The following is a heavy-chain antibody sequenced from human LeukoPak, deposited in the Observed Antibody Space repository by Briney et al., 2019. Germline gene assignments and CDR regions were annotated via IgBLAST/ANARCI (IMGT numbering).Heavy chain of an antibody. V-gene: IGHV4-39*01. J-gene: IGHJ4*02. D-gene: IGHD2/OR15-2a*01. CDR3: ASEVQLYDY. Sequence: PSETLSLTCTVSGGSIGSYSYYWAWIRQPPGKGLEWIGSIQYSGNTYHNPSLRSRVTISVDTSKNQFSLKLSSATAADTAVYYYASEVQLYDYWGQGTLVTVSS. CDR2: IQYSGNT. CDR1: GGSIGSYSYY.